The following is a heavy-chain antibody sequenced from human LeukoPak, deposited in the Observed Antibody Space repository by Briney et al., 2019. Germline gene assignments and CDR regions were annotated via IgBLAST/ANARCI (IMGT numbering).Heavy chain of an antibody. Sequence: SETLSLTCSVSGGSISSSSFYWGWIRQPPGKGLEWIGYIYYSGSTNYNPSLKSRVTISVDTSKNQFSLKLTSVTAADTAVYYCARTTEGGYTYGYFYYYYMDVWGKGTTVTISS. J-gene: IGHJ6*03. CDR1: GGSISSSSFY. CDR2: IYYSGST. D-gene: IGHD5-18*01. CDR3: ARTTEGGYTYGYFYYYYMDV. V-gene: IGHV4-61*05.